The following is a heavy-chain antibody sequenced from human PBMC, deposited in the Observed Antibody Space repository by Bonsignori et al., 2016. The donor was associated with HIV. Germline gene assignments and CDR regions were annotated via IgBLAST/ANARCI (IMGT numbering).Heavy chain of an antibody. CDR3: VKESPYTTPRYYYMDV. V-gene: IGHV3-23*01. J-gene: IGHJ6*03. Sequence: WIRQPPGKGLEWVSAITGDRRTFYADCAKGRFTISRDDSKSTVYLQMNSLRVEDTALYYCVKESPYTTPRYYYMDVWGKGTTVTVSS. CDR2: ITGDRRT. D-gene: IGHD1-1*01.